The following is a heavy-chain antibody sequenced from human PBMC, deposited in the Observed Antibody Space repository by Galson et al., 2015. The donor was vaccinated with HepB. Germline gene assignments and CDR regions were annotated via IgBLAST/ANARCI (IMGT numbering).Heavy chain of an antibody. V-gene: IGHV3-49*03. CDR3: TREKIRMIGYYFDY. D-gene: IGHD3-22*01. Sequence: SLRLSCAASGFTFGDYAMSWFRQAPGKGLEWVGFIRSKAYGGTTEYAASVKGRFTISRDDSKSIAHLQMNSLKTEDTAVYYCTREKIRMIGYYFDYWGQGTLVTVSS. CDR1: GFTFGDYA. J-gene: IGHJ4*02. CDR2: IRSKAYGGTT.